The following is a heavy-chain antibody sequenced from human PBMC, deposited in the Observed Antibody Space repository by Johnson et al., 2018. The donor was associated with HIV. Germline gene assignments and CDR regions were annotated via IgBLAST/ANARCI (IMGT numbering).Heavy chain of an antibody. CDR3: ARDRHWGASGGFEI. Sequence: QVQLVESGGGVVQPGRSLRLSCAASGFTFSSYAMHWVRQAPGKGLEWVAVIWYDGSYKYYADSVKGRFSISRDNSKNTLYLQMNSLRADDTAVYYWARDRHWGASGGFEIWGQGTMVTVSS. D-gene: IGHD7-27*01. J-gene: IGHJ3*02. V-gene: IGHV3-33*01. CDR1: GFTFSSYA. CDR2: IWYDGSYK.